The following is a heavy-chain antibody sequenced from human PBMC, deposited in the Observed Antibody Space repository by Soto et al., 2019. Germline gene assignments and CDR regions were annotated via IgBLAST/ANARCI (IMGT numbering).Heavy chain of an antibody. Sequence: LSLTCAISGDSVSSNSAAWTWISQSPSIVLECLGRTYYRSKWYNDYAESVRSRITINPDTSKNQFSLQLNSVTTEDTAVYYCARTYCSGGTYYSSGTNSFDPWGQGTLVTVSS. CDR2: TYYRSKWYN. V-gene: IGHV6-1*01. J-gene: IGHJ5*02. CDR3: ARTYCSGGTYYSSGTNSFDP. CDR1: GDSVSSNSAA. D-gene: IGHD2-15*01.